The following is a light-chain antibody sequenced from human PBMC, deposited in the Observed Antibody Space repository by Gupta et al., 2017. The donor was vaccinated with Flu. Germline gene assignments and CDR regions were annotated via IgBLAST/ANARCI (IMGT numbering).Light chain of an antibody. CDR2: SNN. J-gene: IGLJ3*02. CDR1: NFNIGTNY. V-gene: IGLV1-47*02. CDR3: ATWADTVSVPV. Sequence: RVTISCSGSNFNIGTNYLYWYQQVPGTAPKLLIHSNNQRPSGVPDRFSCSRAGTSAYLDISGLQSEDEADYYCATWADTVSVPVFGGGTQLTVV.